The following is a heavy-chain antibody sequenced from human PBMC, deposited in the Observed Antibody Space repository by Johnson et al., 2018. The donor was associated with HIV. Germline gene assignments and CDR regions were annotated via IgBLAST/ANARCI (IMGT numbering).Heavy chain of an antibody. D-gene: IGHD3-16*02. CDR2: IRYDGSNK. V-gene: IGHV3-30*02. Sequence: QVQLVESGGGVVQPGGSLRLSCAASGFTFSSYGMHWVRQAPGKGLEWVAFIRYDGSNKYYADSVKGRFTISRDNSENTLYLQMNSLRAEDTAVYYCAKEFMITFGVVIEYDAFDIWGQGTMVTVSS. J-gene: IGHJ3*02. CDR3: AKEFMITFGVVIEYDAFDI. CDR1: GFTFSSYG.